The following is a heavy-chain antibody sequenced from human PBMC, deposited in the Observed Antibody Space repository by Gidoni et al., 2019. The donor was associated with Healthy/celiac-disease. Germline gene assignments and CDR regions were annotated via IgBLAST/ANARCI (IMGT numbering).Heavy chain of an antibody. V-gene: IGHV3-73*01. CDR2: IRSKANSYAT. Sequence: EVQLVESGGGLVQPGGSLNLSCAASGFTFSGSALHWVRQASGKGLEWVGRIRSKANSYATAYAASVKGRFTISRDDSKNTAYLQMNSLKTEDTAVYYCTRHVAAAGKGYNWFDPWGQGTLVTVSS. J-gene: IGHJ5*02. CDR1: GFTFSGSA. CDR3: TRHVAAAGKGYNWFDP. D-gene: IGHD6-13*01.